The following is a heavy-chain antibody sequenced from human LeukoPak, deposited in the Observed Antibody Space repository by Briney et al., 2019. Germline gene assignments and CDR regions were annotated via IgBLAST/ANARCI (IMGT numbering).Heavy chain of an antibody. CDR2: INTDGTNI. D-gene: IGHD4-17*01. J-gene: IGHJ4*02. V-gene: IGHV3-74*03. Sequence: GGSLRLSCAASGFNFRNYWMNWVRQVPGKGLVWVSRINTDGTNIKYADSVKGRFTISRDNAKNSLYLQMNSLRAEDTAVYYCARVRGFMTTVTTPEGYYFDYWGQGTLVTVSS. CDR1: GFNFRNYW. CDR3: ARVRGFMTTVTTPEGYYFDY.